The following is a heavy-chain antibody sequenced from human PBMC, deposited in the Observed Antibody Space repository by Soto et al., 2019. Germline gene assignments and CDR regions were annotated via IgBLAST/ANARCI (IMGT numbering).Heavy chain of an antibody. V-gene: IGHV5-51*01. J-gene: IGHJ6*02. D-gene: IGHD6-6*01. CDR2: IYPGDSDT. CDR1: GYSFTSYW. Sequence: VESLKSSCKGSGYSFTSYWIGWVRQMPGKGLELMVIIYPGDSDTRYSPSFQGQVTISADKSISTAYLQWSSLKASDTAMYYCARLGEYRSSSRPLGVYYYYGMDXWGQVTTFTVS. CDR3: ARLGEYRSSSRPLGVYYYYGMDX.